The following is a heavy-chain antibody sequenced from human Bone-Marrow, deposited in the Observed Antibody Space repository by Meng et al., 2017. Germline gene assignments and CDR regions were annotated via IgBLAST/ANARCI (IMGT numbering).Heavy chain of an antibody. Sequence: GESLKISCAASGFTFSNAWMSWVRQAPGKGLEWVGRIKSKTDGGTTDYAAPVKGRFTISRDDSKNTLYLQMNSLKTEDTAVYYCTTDLWKVGATSVDYYYYYGMDVWGQGTTVTVSS. CDR3: TTDLWKVGATSVDYYYYYGMDV. CDR1: GFTFSNAW. V-gene: IGHV3-15*01. D-gene: IGHD1-26*01. J-gene: IGHJ6*02. CDR2: IKSKTDGGTT.